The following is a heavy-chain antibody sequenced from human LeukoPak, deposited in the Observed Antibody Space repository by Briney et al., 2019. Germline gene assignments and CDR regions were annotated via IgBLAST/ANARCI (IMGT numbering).Heavy chain of an antibody. D-gene: IGHD1-26*01. CDR1: GGSISTDDYY. V-gene: IGHV4-30-4*01. CDR2: IYYSGSA. J-gene: IGHJ6*02. Sequence: SQTLSLTCTVSGGSISTDDYYWSWIRQPPGKGLEWIAYIYYSGSAYYNPSLKSRFTISVDTSKNQFSLKLSSVTAADTAVYYCAAWEFYYYNGKYVWGHGATVT. CDR3: AAWEFYYYNGKYV.